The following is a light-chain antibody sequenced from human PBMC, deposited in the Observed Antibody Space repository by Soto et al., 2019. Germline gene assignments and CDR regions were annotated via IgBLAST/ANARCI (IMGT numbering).Light chain of an antibody. CDR3: QTWGTGIQV. Sequence: QAVVTQSPSASASLGASVKLTCTLSRGHSSYAIAWHQQHPEKGPRYLMKLNSAGSHSKGDGIPDRFSGSSSGAERYLTISSLQSEDEADYYCQTWGTGIQVFGGGTKLTVL. J-gene: IGLJ2*01. CDR2: LNSAGSH. CDR1: RGHSSYA. V-gene: IGLV4-69*01.